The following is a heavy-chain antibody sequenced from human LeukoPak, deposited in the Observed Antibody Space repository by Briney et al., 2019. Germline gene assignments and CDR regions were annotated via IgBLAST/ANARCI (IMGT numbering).Heavy chain of an antibody. CDR1: GFTFSSYA. V-gene: IGHV3-30*04. CDR3: AKDPGGYYDY. Sequence: GGSLRLSCAASGFTFSSYAMHWVRQAPGKGLEWVAVISYDGSNKYYADSVKGRFTISRDNSKNTLYLQMNSLRAEDTAVYYCAKDPGGYYDYWGQGTLVTVSS. CDR2: ISYDGSNK. J-gene: IGHJ4*02. D-gene: IGHD3-22*01.